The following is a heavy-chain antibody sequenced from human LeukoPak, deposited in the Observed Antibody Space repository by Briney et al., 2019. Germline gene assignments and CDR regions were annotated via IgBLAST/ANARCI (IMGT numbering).Heavy chain of an antibody. D-gene: IGHD3-10*01. CDR2: IIPIFGTA. J-gene: IGHJ6*02. CDR3: ARVSGTDYYYYYGMDV. CDR1: GGNFNSYA. V-gene: IGHV1-69*13. Sequence: SVKVSFKASGGNFNSYAISWVRPAPGQGLEWMGGIIPIFGTANYAQKFQGRVTITADESTSTAYMELSSLRSEDTAVYYRARVSGTDYYYYYGMDVWGQGTTVTVSS.